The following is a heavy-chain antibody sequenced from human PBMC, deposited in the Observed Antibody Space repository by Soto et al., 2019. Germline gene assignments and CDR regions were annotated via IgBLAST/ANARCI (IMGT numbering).Heavy chain of an antibody. CDR2: ISVYNDNT. V-gene: IGHV1-18*01. Sequence: ASVKVSFKASGYTFINFGINWVRQAPGQGLEWMGWISVYNDNTNYAQNFQGRLTMTTDTSTSTAYMELRSLRSDDTAIYYCARVGGVRGYHYVNAFDFWGPGTLVTVSS. CDR3: ARVGGVRGYHYVNAFDF. D-gene: IGHD6-25*01. J-gene: IGHJ4*02. CDR1: GYTFINFG.